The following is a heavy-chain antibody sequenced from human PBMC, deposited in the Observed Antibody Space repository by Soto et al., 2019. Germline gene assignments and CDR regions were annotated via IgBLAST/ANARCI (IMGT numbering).Heavy chain of an antibody. Sequence: SQTLSLTCAISGDSVSSKTAAWNWIRQSPSRGLEWLGRTYFRSRWYNDYAISVKSRITINPDTSKNQFSLLLNSVTPEDTAVYYCARVSFDHFVHWFDPWGQETLVTSPQ. V-gene: IGHV6-1*01. J-gene: IGHJ5*02. D-gene: IGHD3-9*01. CDR2: TYFRSRWYN. CDR3: ARVSFDHFVHWFDP. CDR1: GDSVSSKTAA.